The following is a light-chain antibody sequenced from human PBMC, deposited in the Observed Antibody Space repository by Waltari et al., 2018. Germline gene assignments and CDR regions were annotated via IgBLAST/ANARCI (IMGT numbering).Light chain of an antibody. CDR2: SNN. CDR3: AVWDYKLNGVL. V-gene: IGLV1-44*01. CDR1: NSNIGNNP. Sequence: QSVVTPPPSASGTPGQRVTISCSGSNSNIGNNPVNWYQQLPGAAPKVLIYSNNQRPSGVPDRFSGSKSGTSASLAISGLQSEDEAEYRCAVWDYKLNGVLFGGGTKLTVL. J-gene: IGLJ2*01.